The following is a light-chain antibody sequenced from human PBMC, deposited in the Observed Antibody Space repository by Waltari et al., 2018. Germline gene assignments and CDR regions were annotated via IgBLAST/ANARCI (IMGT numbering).Light chain of an antibody. CDR3: QQYYGAPFT. CDR2: KAS. V-gene: IGKV1-5*03. Sequence: DFQMTQSPSSLSASVGDRFTITCRTSLTVNRWLAWYQQKPGKAPKLLVYKASTLQTGVPSRFSGGGSGTDFTLTISSLQPEDFGTYYCQQYYGAPFTFGPGTKLEIK. CDR1: LTVNRW. J-gene: IGKJ3*01.